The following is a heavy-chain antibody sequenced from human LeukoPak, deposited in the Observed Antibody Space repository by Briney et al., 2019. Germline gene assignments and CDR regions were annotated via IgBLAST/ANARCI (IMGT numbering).Heavy chain of an antibody. J-gene: IGHJ1*01. CDR3: ARGVPAAPTYFQH. Sequence: ASVKVSCKASGYTFTSYGISWVRQAPGQGLEWMGWISAYNGNTSSAQRLQGRVTMTTDTSTSTAYMELRSLRSDDTAVYYCARGVPAAPTYFQHWGQGTQVTVSS. D-gene: IGHD2-2*01. V-gene: IGHV1-18*01. CDR2: ISAYNGNT. CDR1: GYTFTSYG.